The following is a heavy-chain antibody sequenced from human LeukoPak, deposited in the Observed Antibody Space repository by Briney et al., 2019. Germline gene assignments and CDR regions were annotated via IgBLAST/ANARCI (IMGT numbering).Heavy chain of an antibody. Sequence: ASVKVSCKASGYTFTGYYMHWVRQAPGQGLEWMGWINPNSGGINYAQKFQGRVTMTRDTSISTAYMELSRLRSDDTAVYYCARGGSSWYYYYYYMDVWGKGTTVTISS. J-gene: IGHJ6*03. CDR2: INPNSGGI. CDR3: ARGGSSWYYYYYYMDV. V-gene: IGHV1-2*02. CDR1: GYTFTGYY. D-gene: IGHD6-13*01.